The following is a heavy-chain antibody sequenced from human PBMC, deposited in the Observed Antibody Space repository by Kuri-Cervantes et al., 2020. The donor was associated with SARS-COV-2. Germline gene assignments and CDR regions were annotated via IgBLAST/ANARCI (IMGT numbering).Heavy chain of an antibody. CDR2: ISVSGGDT. D-gene: IGHD6-19*01. CDR1: GFTFSSYA. J-gene: IGHJ4*02. CDR3: AKVNGMLGSAWYGRAHFDY. V-gene: IGHV3-23*01. Sequence: GESLKISCAASGFTFSSYAMAWVRQAPGKGLEWVSDISVSGGDTHYADSVRGRFTISRDNSKNTLYLQVNSLRAEDTAVYFCAKVNGMLGSAWYGRAHFDYWGQGTLVTVSS.